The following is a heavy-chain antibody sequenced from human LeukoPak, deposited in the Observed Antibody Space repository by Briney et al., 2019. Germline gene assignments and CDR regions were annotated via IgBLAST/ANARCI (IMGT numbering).Heavy chain of an antibody. CDR2: INPNSGGT. D-gene: IGHD3-10*01. J-gene: IGHJ5*02. CDR3: ARVPTMVRGVINWFDP. V-gene: IGHV1-2*02. Sequence: ASVKVSCKASGYTFTGYYMHWVRQAPGQGLEWMGWINPNSGGTNYAQKLQGRVTMTRDTSISTAYMELSRLRSDDTAVYYCARVPTMVRGVINWFDPWGQGTLVTVSS. CDR1: GYTFTGYY.